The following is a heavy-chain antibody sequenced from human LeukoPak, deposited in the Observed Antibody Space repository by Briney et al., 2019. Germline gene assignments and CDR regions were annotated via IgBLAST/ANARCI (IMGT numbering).Heavy chain of an antibody. Sequence: SSETLSLTCAVYGGSFSGYYWSWIRQPPGKGLEWIGEINHSGSTNYNPSLKSRVTISVDTSKNQFSLKPSSVTAADTAVYYCARGFYYYDSSGYYYFDYWGQGTLVTVSS. J-gene: IGHJ4*02. CDR2: INHSGST. CDR1: GGSFSGYY. D-gene: IGHD3-22*01. CDR3: ARGFYYYDSSGYYYFDY. V-gene: IGHV4-34*01.